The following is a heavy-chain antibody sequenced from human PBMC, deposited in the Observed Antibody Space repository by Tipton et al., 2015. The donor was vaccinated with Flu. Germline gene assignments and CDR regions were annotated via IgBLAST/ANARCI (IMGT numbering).Heavy chain of an antibody. D-gene: IGHD3-16*01. CDR2: MYTSGSV. J-gene: IGHJ6*02. Sequence: TLSLTCTISGASINSGSDYWSWIRQPAGKGLEWIGRMYTSGSVNYNPSLRGRVTISVDRSKNQFSRKLISGTAADTAVYFCARGRYEYDTGGTYRGGYQLYGMDVWSQGTTVTVSS. CDR1: GASINSGSDY. V-gene: IGHV4-61*02. CDR3: ARGRYEYDTGGTYRGGYQLYGMDV.